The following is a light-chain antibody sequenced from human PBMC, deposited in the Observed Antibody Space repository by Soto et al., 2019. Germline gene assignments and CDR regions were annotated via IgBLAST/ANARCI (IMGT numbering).Light chain of an antibody. CDR3: QQYNVWPLT. J-gene: IGKJ4*01. Sequence: EIVMTQSPVTLSVSPGDRATLSCRASQSVNSNLAWYQQKPGQTPKLLIYVASTRDTGIPARFSGSGSGTEFTLTISRLQSEDFAVYYCQQYNVWPLTFGGGTKVEFK. V-gene: IGKV3-15*01. CDR2: VAS. CDR1: QSVNSN.